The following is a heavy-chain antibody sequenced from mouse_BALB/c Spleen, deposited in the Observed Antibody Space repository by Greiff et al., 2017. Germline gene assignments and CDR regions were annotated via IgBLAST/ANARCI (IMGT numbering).Heavy chain of an antibody. J-gene: IGHJ4*01. V-gene: IGHV5-4*02. D-gene: IGHD2-1*01. CDR1: GFTFSDYY. CDR2: ISDGGSYT. CDR3: ARDRDGNYVYAMDY. Sequence: EVKLVESGGGLVKPGGSLKLSCAASGFTFSDYYMYWVRQTPEKRLEWVATISDGGSYTYYPDSVKGRFTISRDNAKNNLYLQMSSLKSEDTAMYYCARDRDGNYVYAMDYWGQGTSVTVSS.